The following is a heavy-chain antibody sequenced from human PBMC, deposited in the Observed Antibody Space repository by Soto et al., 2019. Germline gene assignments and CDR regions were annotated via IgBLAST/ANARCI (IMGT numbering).Heavy chain of an antibody. CDR2: INGDGSTT. D-gene: IGHD2-15*01. V-gene: IGHV3-74*01. Sequence: PGGSLRLSCAASEFTFTSYWMHWVRQPPGKGLVWVSRINGDGSTTNYADSVRGRVTLSRDNAKNTVYLQINSLRAEDTAVYYCGRGLRGLYDVDVWGQGIMVTVSS. J-gene: IGHJ6*02. CDR1: EFTFTSYW. CDR3: GRGLRGLYDVDV.